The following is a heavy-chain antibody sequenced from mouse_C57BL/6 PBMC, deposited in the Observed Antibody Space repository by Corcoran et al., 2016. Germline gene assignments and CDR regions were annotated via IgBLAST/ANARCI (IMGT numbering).Heavy chain of an antibody. D-gene: IGHD2-4*01. CDR3: ARGREYDYDGVYYAMDY. V-gene: IGHV1-19*01. CDR2: INPYNGGT. CDR1: GYTFTDYY. J-gene: IGHJ4*01. Sequence: EVQLQQSGPVLVKPGASVKMSCKASGYTFTDYYMNWVKQSHGKSLEWIGVINPYNGGTSYNQKFKGKATLTVDKSSSTAYMELNSLTSEDSAVYYCARGREYDYDGVYYAMDYWGQGTSVTVSS.